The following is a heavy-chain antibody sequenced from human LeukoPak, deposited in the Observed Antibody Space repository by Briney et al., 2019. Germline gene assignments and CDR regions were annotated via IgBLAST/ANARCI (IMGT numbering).Heavy chain of an antibody. Sequence: SETLSLTCAVYGGSFSGYYWSWIRQLPGKGLEWIGEINHSGSTNYNPSLKSRVTISVDTSKNQFSLKLSSVTAADTAVYYCARAGYDFWSGTHVNFDYWGQGTLVTVSS. V-gene: IGHV4-34*01. CDR2: INHSGST. CDR3: ARAGYDFWSGTHVNFDY. J-gene: IGHJ4*02. CDR1: GGSFSGYY. D-gene: IGHD3-3*01.